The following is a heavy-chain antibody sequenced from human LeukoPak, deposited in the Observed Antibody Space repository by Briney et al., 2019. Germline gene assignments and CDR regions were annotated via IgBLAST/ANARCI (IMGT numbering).Heavy chain of an antibody. CDR1: GDSVSNNIIA. CDR3: ARNSVAMDV. J-gene: IGHJ6*02. CDR2: TAYRSKWST. Sequence: SQALSLTCAISGDSVSNNIIAWNWIRWRPSRGLEWLGRTAYRSKWSTDYALSVRGRISINPDTSKNQISLQLNSVTPEDTAVYYCARNSVAMDVWGQGTTVTVSS. V-gene: IGHV6-1*01. D-gene: IGHD4-23*01.